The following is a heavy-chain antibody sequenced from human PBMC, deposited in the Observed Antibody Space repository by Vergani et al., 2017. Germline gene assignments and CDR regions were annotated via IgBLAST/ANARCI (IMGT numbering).Heavy chain of an antibody. Sequence: QVQLVQSGAEVKKPGASVKVSCKASGYTFTSHGISWVRQAPGQGLEWMGWISAYNGNTNYAQKLQGRVTMTTDTSTSTAYMELRSLRSDDTAVYYCARVYPSLDRYSTFDYWGQGTLVTVSS. CDR2: ISAYNGNT. D-gene: IGHD3-16*02. CDR1: GYTFTSHG. CDR3: ARVYPSLDRYSTFDY. J-gene: IGHJ4*02. V-gene: IGHV1-18*01.